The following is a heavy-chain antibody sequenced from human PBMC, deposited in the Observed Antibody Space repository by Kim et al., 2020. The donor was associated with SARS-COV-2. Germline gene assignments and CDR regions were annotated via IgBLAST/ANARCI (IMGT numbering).Heavy chain of an antibody. V-gene: IGHV3-53*01. CDR3: ARGERDGYNFDY. Sequence: YADSVKGRFTISRDNSKNTLYIQMNSLRAEDTAVYYCARGERDGYNFDYWGQGTLVTVSS. J-gene: IGHJ4*02. D-gene: IGHD5-12*01.